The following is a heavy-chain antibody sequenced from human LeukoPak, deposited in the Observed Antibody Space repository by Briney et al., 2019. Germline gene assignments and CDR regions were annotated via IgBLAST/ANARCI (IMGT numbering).Heavy chain of an antibody. CDR1: GFTFSSYW. J-gene: IGHJ4*02. CDR2: INTDGSST. CDR3: ARDPSGWSGDYFDY. Sequence: GGSLRLSCAASGFTFSSYWMHWVRQAPGKGLVWVSRINTDGSSTSYADSVKGRFTISTDNAKNTLYLQMNSLRAEDTAVYYCARDPSGWSGDYFDYWGQGTLVTVSS. D-gene: IGHD6-19*01. V-gene: IGHV3-74*01.